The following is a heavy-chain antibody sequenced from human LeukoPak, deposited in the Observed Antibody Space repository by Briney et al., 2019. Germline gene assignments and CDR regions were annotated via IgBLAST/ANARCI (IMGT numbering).Heavy chain of an antibody. CDR2: IQSKTDGGTT. D-gene: IGHD6-6*01. CDR3: TTWSSQFDS. CDR1: GFTFSDTW. V-gene: IGHV3-15*01. J-gene: IGHJ4*02. Sequence: GGSLRLSCAASGFTFSDTWMTWVRQAPGKGLECVGFIQSKTDGGTTDSATPVKGRFTVSRDDSKNTLYLQMNSLKTEDTAVYYRTTWSSQFDSWGQGTLVTVSS.